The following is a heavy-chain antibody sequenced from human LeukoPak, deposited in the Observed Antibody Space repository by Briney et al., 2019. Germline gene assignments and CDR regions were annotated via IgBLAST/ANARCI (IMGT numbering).Heavy chain of an antibody. Sequence: GASVKVSCKASGGTFSSYAISWVRQAPGQGLEWMGGIIPIFGTANYAQKFQGRVTITADESTSTAYMELSSPRSEDTAVYYCASNYYDSSGYFRGFYLWGQGTLVTVSS. V-gene: IGHV1-69*13. CDR2: IIPIFGTA. CDR1: GGTFSSYA. D-gene: IGHD3-22*01. CDR3: ASNYYDSSGYFRGFYL. J-gene: IGHJ4*02.